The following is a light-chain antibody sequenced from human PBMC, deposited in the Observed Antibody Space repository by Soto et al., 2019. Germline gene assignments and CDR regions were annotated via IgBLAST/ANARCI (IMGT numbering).Light chain of an antibody. CDR3: QHYNSYSEA. V-gene: IGKV1-5*03. Sequence: DIQMTQSPSTLSGSVGDRVTITCRASQTISSWLAWYQHKPGKAPNLLIYKASTLKSGVPSRLSGSGSGTEFTLTISSLQPDDFATYYCQHYNSYSEAFGQGTKVELK. CDR2: KAS. J-gene: IGKJ1*01. CDR1: QTISSW.